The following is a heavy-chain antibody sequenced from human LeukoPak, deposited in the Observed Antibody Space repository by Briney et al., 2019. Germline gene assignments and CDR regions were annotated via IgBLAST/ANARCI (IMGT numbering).Heavy chain of an antibody. CDR1: GFTFSSYA. CDR3: ARSADSSGWYSFDY. CDR2: ISYDGSNK. V-gene: IGHV3-30-3*01. Sequence: PGGSLRLSCAASGFTFSSYAMHWVRQAPGKGLEWVAVISYDGSNKYYADSVKGRFTISRDNSKNTLYLQMNSLRAEDTAVYYCARSADSSGWYSFDYWGRGTLVTVSS. D-gene: IGHD6-19*01. J-gene: IGHJ4*02.